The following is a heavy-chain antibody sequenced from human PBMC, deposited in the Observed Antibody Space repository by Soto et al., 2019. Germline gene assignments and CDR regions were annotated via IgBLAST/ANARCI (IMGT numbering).Heavy chain of an antibody. D-gene: IGHD3-22*01. V-gene: IGHV3-23*01. CDR2: LSGSGSGS. J-gene: IGHJ4*01. Sequence: QPLWSLRLSCAASGFTFSRYAMNWVRQAPWKWLEWVSTLSGSGSGSYYPASLRGRFTISRDNSKNTLYLQMNNLRAEDTAVYYCAKAPISLEGSGYYFASFDYWGHGTRVTVSS. CDR3: AKAPISLEGSGYYFASFDY. CDR1: GFTFSRYA.